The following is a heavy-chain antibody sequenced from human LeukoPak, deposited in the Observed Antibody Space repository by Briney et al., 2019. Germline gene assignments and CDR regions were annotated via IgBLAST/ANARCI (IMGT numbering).Heavy chain of an antibody. Sequence: SSETLSLTCTVSGYSISSGYYWGWIRQPPGKGLEWIGSIYHSGSTYYNSSLKSRVTISVDTSKNQFSLKLSSVTAADTAVYYCARGGNIAPLGYWGQGTLVTVSS. CDR3: ARGGNIAPLGY. D-gene: IGHD4-23*01. V-gene: IGHV4-38-2*02. CDR1: GYSISSGYY. CDR2: IYHSGST. J-gene: IGHJ4*02.